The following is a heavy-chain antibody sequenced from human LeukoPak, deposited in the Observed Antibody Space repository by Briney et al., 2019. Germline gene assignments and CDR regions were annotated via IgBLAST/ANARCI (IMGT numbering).Heavy chain of an antibody. J-gene: IGHJ4*02. V-gene: IGHV4-59*01. CDR1: GGSISSYY. CDR3: ARLGVASAFDY. D-gene: IGHD6-13*01. CDR2: IYYSGST. Sequence: SETLSLTCTVSGGSISSYYWSWIRQPPGKGLEWIGYIYYSGSTNYNPSLKSRVTISVDTSKNQFSLKLSSVTAADTAVYYCARLGVASAFDYWGQGTLVTASS.